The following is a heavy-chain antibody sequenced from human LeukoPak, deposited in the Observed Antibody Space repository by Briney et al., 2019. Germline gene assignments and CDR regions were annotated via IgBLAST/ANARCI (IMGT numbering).Heavy chain of an antibody. D-gene: IGHD1-26*01. Sequence: ASVKVSCKASGYDFSRFGIRWVRRAPGQGLEFMGWISVSTGNTNYAQKLQGRATMTTETSTHTAYMELRSLSSDDTGLYFCVREVGSTRVEFAFWGQGTLVTVSS. V-gene: IGHV1-18*01. CDR1: GYDFSRFG. CDR3: VREVGSTRVEFAF. J-gene: IGHJ4*02. CDR2: ISVSTGNT.